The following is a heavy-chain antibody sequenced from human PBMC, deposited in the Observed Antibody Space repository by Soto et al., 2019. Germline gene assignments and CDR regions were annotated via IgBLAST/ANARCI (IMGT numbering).Heavy chain of an antibody. CDR3: ARDRNKGCWSQFDY. CDR1: GGTFSTYA. J-gene: IGHJ4*02. V-gene: IGHV1-69*01. Sequence: QVQLVQSGAEVKKPGSSVKVSCKASGGTFSTYAIGWVRQAPGQGLEWMGGFIPMFGIANYAQKFQGRVTITADESTSTAYMELSSLRSDDTALYYCARDRNKGCWSQFDYWGQGTLVTVSS. D-gene: IGHD6-13*01. CDR2: FIPMFGIA.